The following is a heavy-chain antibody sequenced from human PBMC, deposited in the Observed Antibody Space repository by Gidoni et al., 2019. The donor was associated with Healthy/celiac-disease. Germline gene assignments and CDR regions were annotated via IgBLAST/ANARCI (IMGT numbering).Heavy chain of an antibody. D-gene: IGHD4-17*01. CDR1: GFPVSSNY. Sequence: EVQLVESGGGLVQPGGSLSLSCAASGFPVSSNYMSWVRQAPGKGLEWVSVIYSGGSTYYADSVKGRFTISRDNSKNTLYLQMNSLRAEDTAVYYCAREGSPLGRPVTTSLYYGMDVWGQGTTVTVSS. V-gene: IGHV3-66*01. CDR3: AREGSPLGRPVTTSLYYGMDV. J-gene: IGHJ6*02. CDR2: IYSGGST.